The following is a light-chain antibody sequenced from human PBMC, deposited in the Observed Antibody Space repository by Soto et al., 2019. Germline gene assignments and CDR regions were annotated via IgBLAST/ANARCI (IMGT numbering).Light chain of an antibody. V-gene: IGLV1-44*01. CDR1: SSNIGSNT. J-gene: IGLJ3*02. CDR3: AAWDDSLNGSWV. CDR2: SNN. Sequence: QSVLTQTPSASGTPGQRVTISCSGSSSNIGSNTVNWYQQLPGTAPKLLIYSNNQRPSGVPDRFSGSKSGTSASLAISGLQSEAEADYYCAAWDDSLNGSWVFGGGTKLTVL.